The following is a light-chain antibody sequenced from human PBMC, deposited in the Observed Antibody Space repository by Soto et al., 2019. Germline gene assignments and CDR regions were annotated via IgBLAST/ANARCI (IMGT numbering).Light chain of an antibody. V-gene: IGLV2-8*01. CDR1: SSDVGAYDY. CDR2: EIN. J-gene: IGLJ1*01. Sequence: QSALTQPPSASGSPGQSVTISCTGTSSDVGAYDYVSWYQQHPGKAPKLMIYEINKRPSGVPDRFSGSKSGNTASLTVSGLQAEDEADYSCCSYAGSYSFYVFGTGPKVTFL. CDR3: CSYAGSYSFYV.